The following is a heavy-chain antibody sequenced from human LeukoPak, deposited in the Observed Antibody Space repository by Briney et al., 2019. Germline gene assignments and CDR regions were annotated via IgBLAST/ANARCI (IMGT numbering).Heavy chain of an antibody. CDR2: IGGSGAGT. Sequence: QPGGSLRLSCAASGFTFSSSAMSWVRQVPGKGLEWVSGIGGSGAGTYYAVSVKGRFTISRDNSKNTLYLQMNSLRAEDTAVYYCATTLHSGYYDLYWGQGTLVTVSS. CDR1: GFTFSSSA. D-gene: IGHD3-22*01. V-gene: IGHV3-23*01. CDR3: ATTLHSGYYDLY. J-gene: IGHJ4*02.